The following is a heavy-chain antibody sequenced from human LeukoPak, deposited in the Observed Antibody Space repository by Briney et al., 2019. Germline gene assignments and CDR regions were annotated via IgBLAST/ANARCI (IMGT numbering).Heavy chain of an antibody. CDR2: INHSGSA. Sequence: SETLSLTCAVSGGSFSGYCWTWIRQPPGKGLEWIGEINHSGSANYNPSLKSRVTISVDTSKNQFSLKLSSVTAADTAVYYCARDLGYCSGGSCYFFDYWGQGTLVTVSS. V-gene: IGHV4-34*01. D-gene: IGHD2-15*01. CDR3: ARDLGYCSGGSCYFFDY. CDR1: GGSFSGYC. J-gene: IGHJ4*02.